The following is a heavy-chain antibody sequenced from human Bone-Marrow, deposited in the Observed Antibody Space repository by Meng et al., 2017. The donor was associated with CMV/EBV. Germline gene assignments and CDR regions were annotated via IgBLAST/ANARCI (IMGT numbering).Heavy chain of an antibody. D-gene: IGHD2-15*01. CDR1: GGSISSSSYY. CDR3: ASLAAAAFYYYGMDV. J-gene: IGHJ6*02. V-gene: IGHV4-39*07. Sequence: GSLRLSCTVSGGSISSSSYYWGWIRQPPGKGLEWIGSIYYSGSTYYNPSLKSRVTISVDTSKNQFSLKLSSVTAADTAVYYCASLAAAAFYYYGMDVWGQGTTVTVSS. CDR2: IYYSGST.